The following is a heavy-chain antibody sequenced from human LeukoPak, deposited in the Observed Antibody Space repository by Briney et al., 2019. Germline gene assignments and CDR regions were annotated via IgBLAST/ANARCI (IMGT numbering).Heavy chain of an antibody. Sequence: EASVKVSCKASGYTFTGYYMHWVRQAPGQGLEWMGWINPNSGGTNYAQKFQGRVTMTRDTSVSTAYMELSRLRSDDTAVYYCVRDGGGYSGYDWGRGTLVTVSS. CDR2: INPNSGGT. CDR3: VRDGGGYSGYD. J-gene: IGHJ2*01. CDR1: GYTFTGYY. D-gene: IGHD5-12*01. V-gene: IGHV1-2*02.